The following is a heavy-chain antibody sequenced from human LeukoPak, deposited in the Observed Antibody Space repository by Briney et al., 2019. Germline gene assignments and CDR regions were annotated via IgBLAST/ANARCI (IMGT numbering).Heavy chain of an antibody. CDR2: LNPNYRDT. CDR3: ARGPPNWGFDY. CDR1: GYSIAGYY. D-gene: IGHD7-27*01. J-gene: IGHJ4*02. V-gene: IGHV1-2*06. Sequence: ASVKVSCKNPGYSIAGYYIHWVRQAPGQGLEWMGRLNPNYRDTNFAQRFQGRVTMTRDTTITTAFMEVSNLRSEDTAVYSCARGPPNWGFDYWGQGTLVTVSS.